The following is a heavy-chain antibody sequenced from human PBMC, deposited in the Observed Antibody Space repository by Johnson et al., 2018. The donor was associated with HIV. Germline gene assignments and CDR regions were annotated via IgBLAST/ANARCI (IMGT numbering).Heavy chain of an antibody. CDR1: GFTFTTYA. CDR3: AREYLLPAMTAFDI. V-gene: IGHV3-30*01. CDR2: VSYDGSNK. D-gene: IGHD2-2*01. Sequence: QVQLVESGGGLVQPGGSLRLSCAASGFTFTTYAMHWVRQAPGKGLEWVAVVSYDGSNKYYADSVKGRFTISRDNSKNSLFLQMKSLIAEDTAVYFCAREYLLPAMTAFDIWGQGTVVTVSS. J-gene: IGHJ3*02.